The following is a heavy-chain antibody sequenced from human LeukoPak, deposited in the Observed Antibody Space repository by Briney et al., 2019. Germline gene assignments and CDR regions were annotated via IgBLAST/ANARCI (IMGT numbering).Heavy chain of an antibody. D-gene: IGHD2-21*02. CDR3: ARLIPSVVVTASGWFDP. Sequence: SETLSLTCAVYGASFSGYYWSWVRQPPGKGLEWGGEINHSGSTNYNPSLKSRVTISVDTSKNQFSLKLSSVTAADTAVYYCARLIPSVVVTASGWFDPWGQGTLVTASS. J-gene: IGHJ5*02. CDR1: GASFSGYY. V-gene: IGHV4-34*01. CDR2: INHSGST.